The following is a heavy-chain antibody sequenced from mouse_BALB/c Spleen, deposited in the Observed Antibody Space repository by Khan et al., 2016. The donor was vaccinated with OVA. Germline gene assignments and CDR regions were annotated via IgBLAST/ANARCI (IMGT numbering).Heavy chain of an antibody. V-gene: IGHV1S136*01. CDR3: SPVGTYYVSFAY. Sequence: EVQLQQSGPEVVKPGASVKMSCKASGYTFTSYVMHWVKQKPGLGLEWIGYIYPFNDDTKYNEKFKGKATLPLDRSSSTAYMELSSLTSEDSAVYCCSPVGTYYVSFAYWGQGTLVTVSA. D-gene: IGHD1-1*01. CDR2: IYPFNDDT. CDR1: GYTFTSYV. J-gene: IGHJ3*01.